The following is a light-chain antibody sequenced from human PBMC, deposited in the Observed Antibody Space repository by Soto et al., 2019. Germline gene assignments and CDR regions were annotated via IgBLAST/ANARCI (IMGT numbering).Light chain of an antibody. CDR2: DVS. V-gene: IGLV2-14*01. J-gene: IGLJ2*01. CDR1: SSDVGGYDY. CDR3: SSYTPSSTL. Sequence: QSALTQPASVSGSPGQSITISCTGTSSDVGGYDYVSWYQQYPGKAPKLIIYDVSNRPSGVSNHFSGSKSGNTASLTISGLQAEDEADYYCSSYTPSSTLFGGGTKVTVL.